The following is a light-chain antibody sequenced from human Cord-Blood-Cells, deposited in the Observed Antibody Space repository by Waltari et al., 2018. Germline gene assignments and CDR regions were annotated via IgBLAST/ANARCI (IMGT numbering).Light chain of an antibody. Sequence: QSPVSHPASLSGSPGPSITIPCTAIRSHDGRSTLVSCDQQHPGKAPKLMIYEGSKRPSGVSNRFSGSKSGNTSSLTISGLQAEDEADYYCCSYAGSVVFGGGTKLTVL. CDR3: CSYAGSVV. V-gene: IGLV2-23*01. CDR1: RSHDGRSTL. J-gene: IGLJ2*01. CDR2: EGS.